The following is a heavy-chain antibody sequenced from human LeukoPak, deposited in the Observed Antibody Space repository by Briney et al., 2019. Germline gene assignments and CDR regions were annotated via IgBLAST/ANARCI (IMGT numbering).Heavy chain of an antibody. CDR2: FDPEDGET. Sequence: ASVKVSCKVSGYTLTELSMHWVRQAPGKGLEWVGGFDPEDGETIYAQKFQGRVAMTEDTSTDTAYMELSSLRSEDTAVYYCATDGGRDGYPFDYWGQGTLVTVSS. J-gene: IGHJ4*02. CDR3: ATDGGRDGYPFDY. CDR1: GYTLTELS. V-gene: IGHV1-24*01. D-gene: IGHD5-24*01.